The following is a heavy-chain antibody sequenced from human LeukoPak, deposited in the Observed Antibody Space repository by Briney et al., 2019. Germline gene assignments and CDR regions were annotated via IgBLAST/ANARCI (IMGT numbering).Heavy chain of an antibody. V-gene: IGHV1-46*01. J-gene: IGHJ5*02. CDR3: ARVDTANNWFDP. CDR2: INPSGGST. Sequence: ASVKVSCKASGYTFTSYYMHWVRQAPGQGLEWMGIINPSGGSTSYAQKFQGRVTMTRDTSTSTVYMELSRLRSEDTAVYYCARVDTANNWFDPWGQGTLVTVSS. CDR1: GYTFTSYY. D-gene: IGHD5-18*01.